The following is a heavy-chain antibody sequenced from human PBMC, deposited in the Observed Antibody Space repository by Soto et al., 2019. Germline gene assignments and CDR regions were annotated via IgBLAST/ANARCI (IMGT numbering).Heavy chain of an antibody. Sequence: GGSLRRSCAASGFTFSSYIMNWVRQAPGKGLEWVSSISISSSYIYYADSVKGRFTISRDNAKNSLYLQMNSLKAEDTAVYYCAREYTDHYYDSSGYSVGFDYWGQGTLVTVSS. CDR2: ISISSSYI. J-gene: IGHJ4*02. D-gene: IGHD3-22*01. CDR3: AREYTDHYYDSSGYSVGFDY. CDR1: GFTFSSYI. V-gene: IGHV3-21*01.